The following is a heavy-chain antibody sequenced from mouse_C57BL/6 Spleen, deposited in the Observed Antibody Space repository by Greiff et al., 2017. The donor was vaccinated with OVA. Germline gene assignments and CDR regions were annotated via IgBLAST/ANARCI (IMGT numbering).Heavy chain of an antibody. V-gene: IGHV1-55*01. J-gene: IGHJ3*01. Sequence: QVQLQQPGAELVKPGASVKMSCKASGYTFTSYWITWVKQRPGQGLEWIGEIYPGSGSTNYNEKFKSKATLTVDTSSSTAYMQLSSLTSEDSAVYYCARYRGSSYWFAYWGQGTLVTVSA. D-gene: IGHD1-1*01. CDR2: IYPGSGST. CDR1: GYTFTSYW. CDR3: ARYRGSSYWFAY.